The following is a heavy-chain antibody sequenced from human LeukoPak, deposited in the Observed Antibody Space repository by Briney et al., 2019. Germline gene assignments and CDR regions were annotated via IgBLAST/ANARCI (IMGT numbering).Heavy chain of an antibody. CDR1: GGSFSGYY. CDR3: ARQEYYDSSGYPYFDAFDI. J-gene: IGHJ3*02. D-gene: IGHD3-22*01. V-gene: IGHV4-34*01. Sequence: SETLSLTCAVYGGSFSGYYWSWIRQPPGKGLEWIGEINHSGSTNYNPSLKSRVTISVDTSKNQFSLKLSSVTAADTAVYYCARQEYYDSSGYPYFDAFDIWGQGTMVTVSS. CDR2: INHSGST.